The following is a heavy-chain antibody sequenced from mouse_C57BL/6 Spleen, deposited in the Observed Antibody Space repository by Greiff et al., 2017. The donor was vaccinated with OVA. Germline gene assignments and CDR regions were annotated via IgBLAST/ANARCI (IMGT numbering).Heavy chain of an antibody. D-gene: IGHD2-3*01. V-gene: IGHV1-61*01. J-gene: IGHJ4*01. CDR3: ARGWLLPGGVYAMDY. CDR1: GYTFTSYW. CDR2: IYPSDSET. Sequence: QVRLQQPGAELVRPGSSVKLSCKASGYTFTSYWMDWVKQRPGQGLEWIGNIYPSDSETHYNQKFKDKATLTVDKSSSTAYMQLSSLTSEDSAVYYWARGWLLPGGVYAMDYWGQGTSVTVSS.